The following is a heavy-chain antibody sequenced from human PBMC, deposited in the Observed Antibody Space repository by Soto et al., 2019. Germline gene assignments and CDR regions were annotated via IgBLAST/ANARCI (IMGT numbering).Heavy chain of an antibody. Sequence: PGGSLRLSCVASGFTLSTYAMHWVRQAPGKGLEWVASISYEGGNESFVDSVKGRFSISRDNSRDTLYLRMNSLRAEDTAFLFCTRDRLRYQTYYPHAMDVWGQGTTVTVSS. V-gene: IGHV3-30*04. J-gene: IGHJ6*02. CDR1: GFTLSTYA. CDR2: ISYEGGNE. CDR3: TRDRLRYQTYYPHAMDV. D-gene: IGHD2-2*01.